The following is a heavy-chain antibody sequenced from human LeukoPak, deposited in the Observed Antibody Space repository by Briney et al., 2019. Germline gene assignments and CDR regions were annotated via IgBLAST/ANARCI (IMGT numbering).Heavy chain of an antibody. Sequence: GGSLRLSCAASGFTFGSYAMSWVRQAPGKGLEWVSAISGSGGSTYYADSVKGRVTISRDNSKNTLYLQMNSLRAEDTAVYYCAKDWIDIVVVVAATLVWFDPWGQGTLVTVSS. J-gene: IGHJ5*02. D-gene: IGHD2-15*01. V-gene: IGHV3-23*01. CDR3: AKDWIDIVVVVAATLVWFDP. CDR2: ISGSGGST. CDR1: GFTFGSYA.